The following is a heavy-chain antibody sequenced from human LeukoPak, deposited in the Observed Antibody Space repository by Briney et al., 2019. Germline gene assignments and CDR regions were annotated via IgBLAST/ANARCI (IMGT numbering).Heavy chain of an antibody. V-gene: IGHV3-23*01. CDR1: GFTFSSYA. CDR2: ISGSGAST. J-gene: IGHJ4*02. Sequence: GGSLRLSCAASGFTFSSYAMSWVRQAPGKGLEWVSAISGSGASTYYADSVKGRFTISRDNSKNTLYLQMNSLRAEDTAVYYCAKDKVRSVEAGPYYFDYWGQGTLVTVSS. CDR3: AKDKVRSVEAGPYYFDY. D-gene: IGHD6-19*01.